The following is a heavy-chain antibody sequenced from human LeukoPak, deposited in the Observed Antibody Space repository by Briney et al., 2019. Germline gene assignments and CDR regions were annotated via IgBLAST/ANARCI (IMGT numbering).Heavy chain of an antibody. CDR1: GFTFSSYG. J-gene: IGHJ4*02. Sequence: GGSLRLSCAASGFTFSSYGMHWVRQAPGKGLEWVAVIWYDGSNKYYADSVKGRFTISRDNSKNTLYLQMNSLRAEDTAVYYCARVRAPYSSGWYEVGYWGQGTLVNVSS. V-gene: IGHV3-33*01. D-gene: IGHD6-19*01. CDR3: ARVRAPYSSGWYEVGY. CDR2: IWYDGSNK.